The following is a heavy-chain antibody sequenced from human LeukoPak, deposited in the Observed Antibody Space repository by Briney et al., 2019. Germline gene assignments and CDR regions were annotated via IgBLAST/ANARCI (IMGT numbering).Heavy chain of an antibody. Sequence: SVKVSXKASGGTFSSYAISWVRQAPGQGLEWMGRIIPIFGTANYAQKFQGRVTITTDESTSTAYMELSSLRSEDTAVYYCAQDRAIPPWGTTFDYWGQGTLVTVSS. CDR3: AQDRAIPPWGTTFDY. J-gene: IGHJ4*02. CDR1: GGTFSSYA. CDR2: IIPIFGTA. V-gene: IGHV1-69*05. D-gene: IGHD2/OR15-2a*01.